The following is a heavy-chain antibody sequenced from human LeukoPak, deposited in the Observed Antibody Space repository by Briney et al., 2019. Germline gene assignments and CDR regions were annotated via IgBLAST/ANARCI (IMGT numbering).Heavy chain of an antibody. CDR3: ARGVVGATLDDY. V-gene: IGHV1-18*01. Sequence: GASVKVSCKASGYTFTSYGITWVRQAPGQGLAWMGWISTYNGNTNYAQKLQGRVTMTTDTSTSTAYMELRSLRSDDTAVYYCARGVVGATLDDYWGQGTLVTVSS. CDR2: ISTYNGNT. J-gene: IGHJ4*02. D-gene: IGHD1-26*01. CDR1: GYTFTSYG.